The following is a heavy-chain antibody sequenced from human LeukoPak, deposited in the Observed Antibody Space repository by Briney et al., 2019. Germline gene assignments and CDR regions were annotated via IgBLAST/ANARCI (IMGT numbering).Heavy chain of an antibody. CDR3: ARGFEPYDSSGYYNY. Sequence: ASVKVSCRASGYTFTSYGISWVRQAPGQGLEWMGWISAYNGNTNYAQKLQGRVTMTTDTSTSTAYMELRSLRSDDTAVYYCARGFEPYDSSGYYNYWGQGTLVTVSS. D-gene: IGHD3-22*01. CDR1: GYTFTSYG. CDR2: ISAYNGNT. V-gene: IGHV1-18*01. J-gene: IGHJ4*02.